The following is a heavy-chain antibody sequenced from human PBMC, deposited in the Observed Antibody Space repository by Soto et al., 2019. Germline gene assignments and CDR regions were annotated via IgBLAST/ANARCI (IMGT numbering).Heavy chain of an antibody. CDR2: INHSGST. J-gene: IGHJ4*02. V-gene: IGHV4-34*01. D-gene: IGHD4-17*01. CDR1: GGSFSGYY. CDR3: AVYYGDAPSYFDY. Sequence: QVQLQQRGAGLLKPSETLSLTCAVYGGSFSGYYWSWIRQPPGKGLEWIGEINHSGSTNYNPSLKSRVTISVDTSKNQFSLKLSSVTAADTAVYYCAVYYGDAPSYFDYWGQGTLVTVSS.